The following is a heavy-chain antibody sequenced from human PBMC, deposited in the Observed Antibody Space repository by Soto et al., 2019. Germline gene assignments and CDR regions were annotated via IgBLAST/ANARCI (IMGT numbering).Heavy chain of an antibody. J-gene: IGHJ3*02. Sequence: SVKVSCKASGGTFSSYAISWVRQAPGQGLEWMGGIIPIFGTANYAQKFQGRVTITADESTSTAYMELSSLRSEDTAVYYCASPGGYCSGGSCVDDFDIWGQGTMVTVSS. CDR2: IIPIFGTA. V-gene: IGHV1-69*13. D-gene: IGHD2-15*01. CDR3: ASPGGYCSGGSCVDDFDI. CDR1: GGTFSSYA.